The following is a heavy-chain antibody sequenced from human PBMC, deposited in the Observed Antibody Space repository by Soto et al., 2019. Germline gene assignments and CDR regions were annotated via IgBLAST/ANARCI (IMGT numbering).Heavy chain of an antibody. CDR1: GGTFSSYT. D-gene: IGHD3-16*01. CDR3: ARDKGRSMGAYYYYYMDV. CDR2: IIPILGIA. J-gene: IGHJ6*03. V-gene: IGHV1-69*04. Sequence: GASVKVSCKASGGTFSSYTISWVRQAPGQGLEWMGRIIPILGIANYAQKYQGRVTITADKSTSTAYMELSSLRSEDTAVYYFARDKGRSMGAYYYYYMDVWGKGTTVTVSS.